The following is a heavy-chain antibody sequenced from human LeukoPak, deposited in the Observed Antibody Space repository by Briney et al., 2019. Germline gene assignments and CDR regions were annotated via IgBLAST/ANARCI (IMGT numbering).Heavy chain of an antibody. V-gene: IGHV3-74*01. CDR3: AAMVTPSGYYYYGMDV. CDR1: GCTLSSYW. J-gene: IGHJ6*02. D-gene: IGHD2-21*02. CDR2: INSDGSST. Sequence: GGSLRLSCADSGCTLSSYWMHWVRQAPGKGLVWVSRINSDGSSTSYADSVKGRFIISRDNAKNTLYLQMNSLRAEDTAVYYCAAMVTPSGYYYYGMDVWGQGTTVTVSS.